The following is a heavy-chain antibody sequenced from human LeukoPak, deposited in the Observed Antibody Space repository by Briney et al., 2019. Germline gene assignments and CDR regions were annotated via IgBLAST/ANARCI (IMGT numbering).Heavy chain of an antibody. Sequence: SETLSLTCTVSGGSISSGGYYWSWIRQPPGKGLEWIGYIYHGGSTYYNPSLKSRVTISVDRSKNQFSLKLSSVTAADTAVYYCARVVGYYDSSGYPEAFDIWGQGTMVTVSS. D-gene: IGHD3-22*01. V-gene: IGHV4-30-2*01. J-gene: IGHJ3*02. CDR2: IYHGGST. CDR3: ARVVGYYDSSGYPEAFDI. CDR1: GGSISSGGYY.